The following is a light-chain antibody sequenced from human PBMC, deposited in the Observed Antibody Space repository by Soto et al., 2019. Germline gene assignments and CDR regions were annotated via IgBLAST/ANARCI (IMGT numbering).Light chain of an antibody. Sequence: EIVLTQSPGTLSLSPGERATLSCGASHSVSSSYLAWYQQKPGQAPRLLIYGASSRATGIPDRFSGSGSGTDFTLTISRLQPVYFAVYSCQQYGSSPPITFGQGTRLEIK. V-gene: IGKV3-20*01. CDR2: GAS. CDR1: HSVSSSY. CDR3: QQYGSSPPIT. J-gene: IGKJ5*01.